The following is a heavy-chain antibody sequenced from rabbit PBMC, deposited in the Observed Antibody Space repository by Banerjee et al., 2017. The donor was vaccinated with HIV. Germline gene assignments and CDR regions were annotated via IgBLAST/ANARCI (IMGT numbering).Heavy chain of an antibody. CDR2: IGTGSSGST. CDR1: GFTISSSYY. Sequence: QSLEESGGGLVQPEGSLALTCKASGFTISSSYYMCWVRQAPGKGLEWIACIGTGSSGSTYYASWAKGRFTISKTSSTTVTLQMTSLTAADTATYFCTRNFNLWGQGTLVTVS. J-gene: IGHJ4*01. V-gene: IGHV1S40*01. CDR3: TRNFNL.